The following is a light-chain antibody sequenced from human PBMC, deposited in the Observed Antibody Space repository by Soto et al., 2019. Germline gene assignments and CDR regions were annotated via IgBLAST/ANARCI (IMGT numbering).Light chain of an antibody. CDR1: QGIYTY. Sequence: DIQLTQSPSFLSASVGDRVTITCRASQGIYTYLAWYQQKPGKAPELLIYAASTVQSGVPSRFCGSGSGTEFTLPISSLQREDFPTCYCQRRTRYPWTFGQGTKVEI. V-gene: IGKV1-9*01. CDR3: QRRTRYPWT. CDR2: AAS. J-gene: IGKJ1*01.